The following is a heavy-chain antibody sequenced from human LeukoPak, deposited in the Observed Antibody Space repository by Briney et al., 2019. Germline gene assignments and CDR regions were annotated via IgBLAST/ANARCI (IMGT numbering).Heavy chain of an antibody. J-gene: IGHJ5*02. Sequence: GGSLRLSCAASGFTFSSYSMNWVRQAPGKGLEGVSSISSSSSYIYYADSVKVRFTISRDNAKNSLYLQMNSLRAEDTAVYYCARDEYSSSFNWFDPWGQGTLVTVSS. D-gene: IGHD6-6*01. V-gene: IGHV3-21*01. CDR2: ISSSSSYI. CDR1: GFTFSSYS. CDR3: ARDEYSSSFNWFDP.